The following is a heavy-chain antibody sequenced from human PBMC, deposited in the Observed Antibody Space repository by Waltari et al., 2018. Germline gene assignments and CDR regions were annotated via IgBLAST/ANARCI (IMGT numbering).Heavy chain of an antibody. CDR2: ITSGGGDT. V-gene: IGHV3-23*01. D-gene: IGHD6-19*01. CDR1: GFTFSNYT. CDR3: AKEIYRIGRPCFDY. J-gene: IGHJ4*02. Sequence: QLLESGGGWRQAGGSLRTFCAAYGFTFSNYTMSWVRQAPGKGPEWVSGITSGGGDTYYTDSVRGRFTISRDNSKNTVYLQMNSLRHEDTAVYYCAKEIYRIGRPCFDYWGQGVRVTVSS.